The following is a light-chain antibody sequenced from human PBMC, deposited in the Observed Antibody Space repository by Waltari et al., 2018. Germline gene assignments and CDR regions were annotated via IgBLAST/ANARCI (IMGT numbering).Light chain of an antibody. CDR2: EVT. CDR3: SSYTSIKTPYVV. V-gene: IGLV2-14*01. Sequence: QSALTQPASVSGSPGQSITISCTGTTRDVGRYNYVSWYQCHPGKAPELIIYEVTTRPSGVSDRFSGSKSGNTASLSISGLQPEDEADYDCSSYTSIKTPYVVFGGGTKVTVL. J-gene: IGLJ2*01. CDR1: TRDVGRYNY.